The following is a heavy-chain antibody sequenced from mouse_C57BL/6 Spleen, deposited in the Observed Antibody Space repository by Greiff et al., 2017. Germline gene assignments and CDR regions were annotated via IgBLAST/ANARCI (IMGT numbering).Heavy chain of an antibody. D-gene: IGHD2-3*01. CDR3: ASEAYDGHYARDY. J-gene: IGHJ4*01. V-gene: IGHV3-1*01. CDR1: GYSITSGYD. CDR2: ISYSGST. Sequence: EVQLQQSGPGMVKPSQSLSLTCTVTGYSITSGYDWHWLRHFPGNKLEWMGYISYSGSTNYNPSLKIRISITHDSSKNHFFLKLNSVTTEDTATYDCASEAYDGHYARDYWGQGTSVTVSS.